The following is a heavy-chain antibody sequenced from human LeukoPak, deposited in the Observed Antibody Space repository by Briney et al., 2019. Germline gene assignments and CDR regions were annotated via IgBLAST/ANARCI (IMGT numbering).Heavy chain of an antibody. V-gene: IGHV1-2*02. CDR2: INPNSGGT. Sequence: GASVKVSCKASGYTFSGYYMHWVRQAPGQGLEWMGWINPNSGGTNYAQKFQGRVTMTTDTSTSTAYMELRSLRSDDTAVYYCAREGTNSGWHPEVFDPWGQGTLVTVSS. D-gene: IGHD6-19*01. CDR1: GYTFSGYY. J-gene: IGHJ5*02. CDR3: AREGTNSGWHPEVFDP.